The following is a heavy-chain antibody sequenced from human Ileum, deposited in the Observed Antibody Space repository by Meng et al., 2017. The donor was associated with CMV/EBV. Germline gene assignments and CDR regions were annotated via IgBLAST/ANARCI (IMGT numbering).Heavy chain of an antibody. Sequence: SDFTFRGYAMSWVRQAPGTGLEWVASITSNSAYIYYGDSVKGRFTISRDNANNSLYLQMDSLRDEDTAVYYCAREKDGYDLWYFDLWGRGTLVTVSS. J-gene: IGHJ2*01. CDR1: DFTFRGYA. D-gene: IGHD5-12*01. V-gene: IGHV3-21*01. CDR3: AREKDGYDLWYFDL. CDR2: ITSNSAYI.